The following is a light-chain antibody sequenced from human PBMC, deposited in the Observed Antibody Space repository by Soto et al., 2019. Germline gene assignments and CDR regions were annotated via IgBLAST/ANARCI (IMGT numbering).Light chain of an antibody. V-gene: IGLV2-14*01. Sequence: QSALTQPASVSGSPGQSITISCTGTSSDVGGYDYVSWYQQHPGKTPKLIIYEVSNRPSGISNRFSGSKSAYTASLTISGLHTEDVADYYCSSYASGSAWVFGGGTKLTVL. CDR1: SSDVGGYDY. CDR2: EVS. CDR3: SSYASGSAWV. J-gene: IGLJ3*02.